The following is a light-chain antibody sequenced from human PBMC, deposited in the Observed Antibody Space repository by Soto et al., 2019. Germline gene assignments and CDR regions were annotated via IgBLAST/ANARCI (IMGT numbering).Light chain of an antibody. CDR1: QSLITRY. CDR2: GAS. J-gene: IGKJ5*01. Sequence: EIVLTQSPGTLSLFPGERATLSCRASQSLITRYLAWYQQKPGQAPRLLIYGASSRATGIPDRFSGSGSGTDFTLTISRREPEDFQVYSCKQYGPPPTFGKGTRLEIK. V-gene: IGKV3-20*01. CDR3: KQYGPPPT.